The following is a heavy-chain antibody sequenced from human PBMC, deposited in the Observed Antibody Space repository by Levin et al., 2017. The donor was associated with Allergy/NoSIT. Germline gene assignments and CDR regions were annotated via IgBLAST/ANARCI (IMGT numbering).Heavy chain of an antibody. D-gene: IGHD1-26*01. CDR3: ARVRTVVGASDY. V-gene: IGHV3-30*04. CDR2: ISYDGSNK. J-gene: IGHJ4*02. Sequence: GESLKISCAASGFTFSSYAMHWVRQAPGKGLEWVAVISYDGSNKYYADSVKGRFTISRDNSKNTLYLQMNSLRAEDTAVYYCARVRTVVGASDYWGQGTLVTVSS. CDR1: GFTFSSYA.